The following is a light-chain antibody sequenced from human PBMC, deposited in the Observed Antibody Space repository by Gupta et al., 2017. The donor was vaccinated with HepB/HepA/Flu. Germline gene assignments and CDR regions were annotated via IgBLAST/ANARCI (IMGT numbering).Light chain of an antibody. V-gene: IGKV1-39*01. J-gene: IGKJ4*01. Sequence: DTQMTQSPSSLSASVGDRFTITCRASQSISSYLNWYQQKPGKAPKLLIYAASILQSGVPSRFSGSGSGTDFTLTVIRLQPKDFATHYCQQRYSTLITFGGGTKVEIK. CDR2: AAS. CDR3: QQRYSTLIT. CDR1: QSISSY.